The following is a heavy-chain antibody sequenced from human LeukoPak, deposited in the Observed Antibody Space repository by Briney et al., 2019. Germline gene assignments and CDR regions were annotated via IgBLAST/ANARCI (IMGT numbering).Heavy chain of an antibody. V-gene: IGHV3-74*01. CDR2: INSDGSIT. J-gene: IGHJ6*02. CDR3: ARDNYYTMDV. CDR1: GFTFSSHW. Sequence: GGSLRLSCAASGFTFSSHWMHWIRQAPGKGLVWVSCINSDGSITSYADSVKGRFTISRDSAKNTLYLQMNSLRAEDTAVYYCARDNYYTMDVWGQGTTVTVSS.